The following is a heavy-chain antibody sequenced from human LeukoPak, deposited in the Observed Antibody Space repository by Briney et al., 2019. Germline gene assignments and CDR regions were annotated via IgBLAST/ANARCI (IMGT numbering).Heavy chain of an antibody. CDR1: GHTLSDLS. D-gene: IGHD2-15*01. J-gene: IGHJ6*02. Sequence: GASVKVSCKVSGHTLSDLSMHWVRQAPGKGLEWMGGFDREDGERLYAQKFQGRVTMTEDTSTDTAYMELRSLRSEDTAVFYCATAFSDCTAGSCCISYGMDLWGQGTTVTVS. V-gene: IGHV1-24*01. CDR3: ATAFSDCTAGSCCISYGMDL. CDR2: FDREDGER.